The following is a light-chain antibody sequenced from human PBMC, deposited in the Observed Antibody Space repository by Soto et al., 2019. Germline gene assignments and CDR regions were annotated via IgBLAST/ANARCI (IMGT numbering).Light chain of an antibody. CDR3: EQYGCSPLS. V-gene: IGKV3-20*01. J-gene: IGKJ4*01. CDR2: GSS. CDR1: QIVSSSY. Sequence: EIVLTQSPGTLPLSPGERATLSCRASQIVSSSYLAWYQQKPGQAPRLLINGSSSSATGIPGRFSGSGSGTGFTLAISSLQPEDCAVYYCEQYGCSPLSFGGGTKVEVK.